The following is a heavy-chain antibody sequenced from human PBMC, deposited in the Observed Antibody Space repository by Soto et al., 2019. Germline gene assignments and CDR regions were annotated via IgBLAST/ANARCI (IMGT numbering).Heavy chain of an antibody. D-gene: IGHD3-10*01. CDR1: GGSISSYY. CDR3: ARNVGEDTMVRGVTLRYYYYYYMDV. J-gene: IGHJ6*03. Sequence: SETLSLTCTVSGGSISSYYWSWIRQPPGKGLEWIGYIYYSGSTNYNPSLKSRVTISVDTSKNQFSLKLSSVTAADTAVYYCARNVGEDTMVRGVTLRYYYYYYMDVWGKGTTVTVSS. CDR2: IYYSGST. V-gene: IGHV4-59*01.